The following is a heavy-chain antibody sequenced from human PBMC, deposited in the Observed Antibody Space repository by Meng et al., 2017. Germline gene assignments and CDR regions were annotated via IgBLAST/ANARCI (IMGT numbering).Heavy chain of an antibody. CDR3: ARDEDISAAGKLFGDY. V-gene: IGHV1-2*06. CDR2: INPKSGDT. CDR1: GTTFPYCW. J-gene: IGHJ4*02. D-gene: IGHD6-13*01. Sequence: QWVSSGAEVKKPRSALNVSSMASGTTFPYCWLHGVRRAPGQGLEWMGRINPKSGDTHYAQRFQGRVTMTGDTSISTAYMELSGLRSDDTAMYYCARDEDISAAGKLFGDYWGQGTLVTVSS.